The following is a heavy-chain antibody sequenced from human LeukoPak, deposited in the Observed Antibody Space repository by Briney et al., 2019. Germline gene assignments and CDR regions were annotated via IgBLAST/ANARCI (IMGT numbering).Heavy chain of an antibody. CDR1: GGPLSAYY. Sequence: SETLSLTCTVSGGPLSAYYWTWIRQPPGKGLEWIGYIYDSGSTNYNPSLKSRVTISVDTSKNQFSLKLTSVTAVDTAVYYCATGETGSTLGGYWGQGTLVTVSS. CDR2: IYDSGST. J-gene: IGHJ4*02. D-gene: IGHD1-1*01. CDR3: ATGETGSTLGGY. V-gene: IGHV4-59*01.